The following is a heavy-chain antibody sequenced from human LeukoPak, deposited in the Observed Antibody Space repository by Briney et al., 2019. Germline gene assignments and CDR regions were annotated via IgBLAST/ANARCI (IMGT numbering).Heavy chain of an antibody. D-gene: IGHD3-3*01. CDR2: IWYDGSNK. Sequence: GGSLRLSCAASGFTFSSYGMHWVRQAPGKGLEWVAVIWYDGSNKYYADSVKSRFTISRDNSKNTLYLQMNSLRAEDTAVYYCARAEEYYDFWSGYWLDYWGQGTLVTVSS. CDR3: ARAEEYYDFWSGYWLDY. J-gene: IGHJ4*02. V-gene: IGHV3-33*01. CDR1: GFTFSSYG.